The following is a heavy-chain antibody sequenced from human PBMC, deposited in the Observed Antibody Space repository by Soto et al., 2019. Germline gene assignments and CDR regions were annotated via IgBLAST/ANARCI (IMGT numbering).Heavy chain of an antibody. CDR3: AILGGYTYGEYYYGMDV. CDR1: GFTFSTYS. CDR2: ISGSSTYI. J-gene: IGHJ6*02. D-gene: IGHD5-18*01. V-gene: IGHV3-21*01. Sequence: GGSLRLSCAASGFTFSTYSMNWVRQAPGRGLEWVSSISGSSTYIYYADSVKGRLTISRDNAKNSLYLQMHSLRAEDTAVYYCAILGGYTYGEYYYGMDVWGQGTTVTVSS.